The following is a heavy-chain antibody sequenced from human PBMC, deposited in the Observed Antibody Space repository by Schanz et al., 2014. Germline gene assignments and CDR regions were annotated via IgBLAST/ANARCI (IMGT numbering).Heavy chain of an antibody. Sequence: QVFLAESGGGVVQPGRSLRLSCAASGFTFSQYGMHWVRQAPGKGLEWVAVMSYDGSNKYYADSVKARFTISRDNSKNSVSLQRDSLRPEDTAVYFCAKELNRRGGQTNFYYYYGMDVWGQGTTVTVSS. J-gene: IGHJ6*02. D-gene: IGHD5-12*01. CDR2: MSYDGSNK. CDR3: AKELNRRGGQTNFYYYYGMDV. CDR1: GFTFSQYG. V-gene: IGHV3-30*18.